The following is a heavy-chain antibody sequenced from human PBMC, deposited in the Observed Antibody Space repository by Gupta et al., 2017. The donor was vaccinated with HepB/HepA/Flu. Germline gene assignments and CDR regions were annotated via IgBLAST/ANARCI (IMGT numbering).Heavy chain of an antibody. CDR1: GYTFTSYY. D-gene: IGHD2-2*02. CDR2: INPSGGST. CDR3: ARAGIVVVPAAIPTPFDY. V-gene: IGHV1-46*01. Sequence: QVQLVQSGAEVKKPGASVKVSCKASGYTFTSYYMHWVRQAPGQGLEWMGIINPSGGSTSYAQKFQGRVTMTRDTSTSTVYMELSSLRSEDTAVYYCARAGIVVVPAAIPTPFDYWGQGTLVTVSS. J-gene: IGHJ4*02.